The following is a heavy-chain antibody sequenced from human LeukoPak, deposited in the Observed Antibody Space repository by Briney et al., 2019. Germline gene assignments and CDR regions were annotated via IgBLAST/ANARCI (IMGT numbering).Heavy chain of an antibody. D-gene: IGHD3-22*01. CDR1: GYTFTSYD. V-gene: IGHV1-8*01. CDR2: MNPNSGNT. CDR3: ARGKVYYYDSSGYYEFDY. J-gene: IGHJ4*02. Sequence: ASVKVSCKASGYTFTSYDINWVRQATGQGLEWMGWMNPNSGNTGYAQKFQGRVTMTTDTSTSTAYMELRSLRSDDTAVYYCARGKVYYYDSSGYYEFDYWGQGTLVTVSS.